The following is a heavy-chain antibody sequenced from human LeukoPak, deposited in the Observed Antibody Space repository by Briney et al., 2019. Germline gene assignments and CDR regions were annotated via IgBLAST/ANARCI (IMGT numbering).Heavy chain of an antibody. J-gene: IGHJ4*02. CDR1: GGSISSSKYY. D-gene: IGHD4-17*01. V-gene: IGHV4-39*07. CDR2: IFNSGST. CDR3: ARLSTVTTSFDY. Sequence: SETLSLTCTVSGGSISSSKYYWGWIRQPPGKGLVWIGTIFNSGSTHYNPSLKSRVTMSVDTSKNQFSLKLSSVTAADTAVYYCARLSTVTTSFDYWGQGTLVTVSS.